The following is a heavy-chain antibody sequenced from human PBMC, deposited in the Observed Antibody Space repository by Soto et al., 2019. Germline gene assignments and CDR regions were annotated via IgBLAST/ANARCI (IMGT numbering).Heavy chain of an antibody. V-gene: IGHV1-2*02. CDR1: GDSFSAYY. J-gene: IGHJ6*03. Sequence: QVQLVQSGAEVKKPGASVKVSCKTSGDSFSAYYLHWERQAPGQGLEWLGWINPNGGATKYAQKFRGRVAMTRDTSIRTAYLELTSLRSDDTAIYYCARESGGATATLDYYYFYMDVWGKGTTVTVSS. D-gene: IGHD5-12*01. CDR3: ARESGGATATLDYYYFYMDV. CDR2: INPNGGAT.